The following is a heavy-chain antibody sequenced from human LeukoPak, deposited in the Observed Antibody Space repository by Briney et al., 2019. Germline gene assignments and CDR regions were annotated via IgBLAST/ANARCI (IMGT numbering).Heavy chain of an antibody. CDR3: ANENYYGSGSYPDY. CDR1: GFTFSSYG. J-gene: IGHJ4*02. V-gene: IGHV3-30*18. Sequence: GGSLRLSCAASGFTFSSYGMHWVRQAPGKGLEWVALISNDGSNKYYADSVKGRFTISIDNSKNTLYLQMNSLRAEDTAVYYCANENYYGSGSYPDYWGQGTLVTVSS. CDR2: ISNDGSNK. D-gene: IGHD3-10*01.